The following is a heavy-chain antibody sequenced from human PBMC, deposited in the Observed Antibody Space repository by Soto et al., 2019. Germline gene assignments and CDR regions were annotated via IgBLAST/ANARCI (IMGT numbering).Heavy chain of an antibody. CDR3: ASRVTEPGFGVVYALDF. J-gene: IGHJ3*01. Sequence: GASVKVSCKVSGYTLTELSVHWVRQTPGKGLEGMGGFDPQDGETFYAQKFQGRVTMAEDTSTDTAYLDLSSLSSDDTAVYYCASRVTEPGFGVVYALDFWG. CDR2: FDPQDGET. V-gene: IGHV1-24*01. CDR1: GYTLTELS. D-gene: IGHD3-3*01.